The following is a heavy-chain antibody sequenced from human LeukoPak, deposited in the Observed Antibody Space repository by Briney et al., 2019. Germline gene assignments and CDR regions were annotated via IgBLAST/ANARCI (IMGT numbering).Heavy chain of an antibody. V-gene: IGHV4-61*02. D-gene: IGHD1-14*01. CDR1: GGSISSGSYY. CDR2: IYTSGST. J-gene: IGHJ6*03. CDR3: ARSDGTKPYYYYYMDV. Sequence: SETLSLTCTVSGGSISSGSYYWSWIRQPAGKGLEWIGRIYTSGSTNYNPSLKSRVTISVDTSKNQFSLKLSSVTAADTAVYYCARSDGTKPYYYYYMDVWGKGTTVTVSS.